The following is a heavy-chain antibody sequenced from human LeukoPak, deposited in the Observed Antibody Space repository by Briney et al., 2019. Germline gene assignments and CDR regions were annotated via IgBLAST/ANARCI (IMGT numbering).Heavy chain of an antibody. CDR3: ARRKYGADYSGMDV. CDR2: INPQKRDT. Sequence: GASVTVSCTASGYTFSSYGINWVRLAPGRGPEWMASINPQKRDTHYAQNFQGRVTVAAGTSTNTAYMELRSLRSDDTAIYYCARRKYGADYSGMDVWGQGTTVTVSS. V-gene: IGHV1-18*01. CDR1: GYTFSSYG. D-gene: IGHD4/OR15-4a*01. J-gene: IGHJ6*02.